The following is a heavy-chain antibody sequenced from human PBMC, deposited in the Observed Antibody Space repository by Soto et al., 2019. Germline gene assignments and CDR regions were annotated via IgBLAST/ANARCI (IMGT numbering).Heavy chain of an antibody. CDR2: ISWNRATI. Sequence: EVQLVESGGGLVQPGRSLRLSCAASGFTFGDYAMHWVRQVPGRGLEWVSGISWNRATIEYADSVKGRFTISRDNAKNSLYLQMDSLRAEDAALYFCVKDSYYDFCNSYYTGAGAFDFWGQGTMVTVSS. J-gene: IGHJ3*01. V-gene: IGHV3-9*01. CDR1: GFTFGDYA. D-gene: IGHD3-3*01. CDR3: VKDSYYDFCNSYYTGAGAFDF.